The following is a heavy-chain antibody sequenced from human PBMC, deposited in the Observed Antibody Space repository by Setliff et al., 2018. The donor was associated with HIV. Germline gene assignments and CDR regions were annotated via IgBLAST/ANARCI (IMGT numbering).Heavy chain of an antibody. CDR1: GYTFINFG. CDR3: ARDPRSGYDSDTATVTVYYYYMDV. J-gene: IGHJ6*03. CDR2: ISGYNGNT. V-gene: IGHV1-18*04. D-gene: IGHD5-18*01. Sequence: GASVKVSCKASGYTFINFGITWVRQAPGQGLEWVGYISGYNGNTKYAQNVQGRVTMTTDTSTSTAYMELRSLRYDDTAVDYCARDPRSGYDSDTATVTVYYYYMDVWGKGTTVTVSS.